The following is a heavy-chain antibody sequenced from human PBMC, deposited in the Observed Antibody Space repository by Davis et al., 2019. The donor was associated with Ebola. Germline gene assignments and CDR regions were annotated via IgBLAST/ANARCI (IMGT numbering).Heavy chain of an antibody. J-gene: IGHJ6*02. CDR2: INHSGGT. CDR1: GGSFSGYY. CDR3: ARDGRGIAVAGLLYYYYGMDV. D-gene: IGHD6-19*01. Sequence: SETLSLTCAVYGGSFSGYYWSWIRQPPGRGLEWIGQINHSGGTNYNPSLKSRVTMSVDTSKNQFSLKLSSVTAADTAVYYCARDGRGIAVAGLLYYYYGMDVWGQGTTVTVSS. V-gene: IGHV4-34*10.